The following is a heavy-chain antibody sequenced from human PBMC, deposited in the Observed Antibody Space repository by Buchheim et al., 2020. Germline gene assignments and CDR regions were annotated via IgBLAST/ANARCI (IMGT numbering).Heavy chain of an antibody. Sequence: QVQLVQSGAEVKKPGASVKVSCKASGYTFTSYYMHWVRQAPGQGLEWMGIINPSGGSTSYAKKFQGRVTMTRDTSTSTVYMWLSGLVSEYAAVYYWARGYRRGWFDPGGQRTL. CDR1: GYTFTSYY. CDR3: ARGYRRGWFDP. CDR2: INPSGGST. J-gene: IGHJ5*02. V-gene: IGHV1-46*01. D-gene: IGHD5-12*01.